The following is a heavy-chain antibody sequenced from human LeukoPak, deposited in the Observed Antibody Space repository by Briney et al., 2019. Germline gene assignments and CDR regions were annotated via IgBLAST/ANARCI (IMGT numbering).Heavy chain of an antibody. D-gene: IGHD3-9*01. Sequence: ASVKVSCKASGGTFSSYAISWVRQAPGQGLEWMGRIIPILGIANYAQKFQGRVTITADKSTSTAYMELSSLRSEDTAVYYCARVKGILTGYYRDYYYYGMDVWGQGTTVTVSS. CDR1: GGTFSSYA. J-gene: IGHJ6*02. CDR2: IIPILGIA. V-gene: IGHV1-69*04. CDR3: ARVKGILTGYYRDYYYYGMDV.